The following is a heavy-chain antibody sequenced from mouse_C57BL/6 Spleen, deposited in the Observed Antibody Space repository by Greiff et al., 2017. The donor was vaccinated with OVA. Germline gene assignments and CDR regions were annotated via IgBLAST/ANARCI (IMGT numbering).Heavy chain of an antibody. Sequence: QVQLQQSGPELVKPGASVKISCKASGYAFSSSWMNWVKQRPGKGLEWIGRIYPGDGDTNYNGKFKGKATLTADKSSSTAYMQLSSLTSEDSAVYFCARGEVVERTGYFDVWGTGTTVTVSS. CDR3: ARGEVVERTGYFDV. J-gene: IGHJ1*03. D-gene: IGHD1-1*01. CDR2: IYPGDGDT. CDR1: GYAFSSSW. V-gene: IGHV1-82*01.